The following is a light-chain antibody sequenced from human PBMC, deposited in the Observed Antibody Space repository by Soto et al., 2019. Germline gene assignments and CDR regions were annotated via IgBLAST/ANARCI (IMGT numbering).Light chain of an antibody. CDR1: QSVKTY. V-gene: IGKV3-11*01. J-gene: IGKJ4*01. CDR3: QSRSSWPPVLT. CDR2: DAS. Sequence: ETVLTQSPATLSLFPGERATLSCRASQSVKTYLAWYQQKPGQVPRLLIYDASNRATGIPARFSGSGSGTDFTLTISSLAPEDFAVYYCQSRSSWPPVLTFGGGTKVEIK.